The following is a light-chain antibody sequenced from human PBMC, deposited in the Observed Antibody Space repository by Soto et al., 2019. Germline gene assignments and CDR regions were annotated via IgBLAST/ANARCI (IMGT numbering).Light chain of an antibody. Sequence: QSALTQPASVSGSPGQSITISCTGTSRDVGNYKYVSWYQQHPGKAPQLMIYEVSNRPSGVSNRFSGSKSGNTASLTISGLQAEDAADYYCSSYTSSSTLHVFGTGTKVTVL. V-gene: IGLV2-14*01. CDR1: SRDVGNYKY. J-gene: IGLJ1*01. CDR2: EVS. CDR3: SSYTSSSTLHV.